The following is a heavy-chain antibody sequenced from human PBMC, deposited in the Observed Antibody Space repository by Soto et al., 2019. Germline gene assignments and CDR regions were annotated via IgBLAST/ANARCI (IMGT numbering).Heavy chain of an antibody. V-gene: IGHV3-23*04. Sequence: VQLVESGGGVVQPGRSLRLSCAASGFTFTTYAMTWVRQAPGKGLEWVSTISNSGGSTYYADSVRGRFTISRDSSKRTLFLQMNSLRAEDTAVYYCAKERTAERELRHFDYWGQGTLVTVSS. CDR3: AKERTAERELRHFDY. J-gene: IGHJ4*02. D-gene: IGHD1-7*01. CDR2: ISNSGGST. CDR1: GFTFTTYA.